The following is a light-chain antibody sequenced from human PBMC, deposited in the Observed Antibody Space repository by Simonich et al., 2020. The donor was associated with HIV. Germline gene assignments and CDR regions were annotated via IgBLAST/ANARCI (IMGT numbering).Light chain of an antibody. J-gene: IGKJ5*01. V-gene: IGKV4-1*01. Sequence: DIVMTQSPDSLAVSLGERATINCKSSQSVLYSSSNKNDLAWYQQRPGQPPKLLIYWASTRESVVPDRFSGSGSGTDFTLTISTLQAEDVAVYYCQQYYSPPITFGQGTRLEI. CDR3: QQYYSPPIT. CDR1: QSVLYSSSNKND. CDR2: WAS.